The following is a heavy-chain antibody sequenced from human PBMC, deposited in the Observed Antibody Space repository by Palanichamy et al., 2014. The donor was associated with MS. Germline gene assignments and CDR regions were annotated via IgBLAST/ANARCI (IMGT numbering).Heavy chain of an antibody. CDR3: VRDVFDILGSRGHFDY. Sequence: EVQLVESGGGLVLPGGSLRLSSAASGFIFSNHWMTWVRQAPGKALEWVANIKHDGTEKYYLDSVKGRFTISRDNAKKSLYLQMHSLSAEDTAVYYCVRDVFDILGSRGHFDYWGQGTLVTVSS. CDR2: IKHDGTEK. CDR1: GFIFSNHW. V-gene: IGHV3-7*03. D-gene: IGHD1-26*01. J-gene: IGHJ4*02.